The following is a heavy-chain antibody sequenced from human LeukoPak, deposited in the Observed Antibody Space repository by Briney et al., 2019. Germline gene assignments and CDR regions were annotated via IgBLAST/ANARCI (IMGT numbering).Heavy chain of an antibody. CDR3: AKDPPARYYDSSGYPDY. V-gene: IGHV3-30*02. CDR1: GFTFSSYG. Sequence: PGGSLRLSCAASGFTFSSYGMHWVRQAPGKGLEWVAFIRYDGSNKYYADSVKGRFTISRDNSKNTLYLQMNSLRAEDTAVYYCAKDPPARYYDSSGYPDYWGQGTLVTVSS. D-gene: IGHD3-22*01. J-gene: IGHJ4*02. CDR2: IRYDGSNK.